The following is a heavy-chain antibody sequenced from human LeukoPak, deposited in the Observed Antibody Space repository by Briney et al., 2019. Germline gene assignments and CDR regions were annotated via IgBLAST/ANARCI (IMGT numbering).Heavy chain of an antibody. D-gene: IGHD4-23*01. CDR1: GYTFTNYH. Sequence: GASVKVSCKASGYTFTNYHLHWVRQAPGQGLEWIGWMNPNSGNTGYAQKFQGRVTLTRSTSISTAYMELRSLTSEDTAVYYCARDYGGNSGWFDPWGQGTLVTVSS. V-gene: IGHV1-8*02. J-gene: IGHJ5*02. CDR2: MNPNSGNT. CDR3: ARDYGGNSGWFDP.